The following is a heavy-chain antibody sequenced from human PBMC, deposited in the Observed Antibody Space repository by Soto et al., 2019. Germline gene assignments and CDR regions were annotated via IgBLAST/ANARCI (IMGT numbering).Heavy chain of an antibody. V-gene: IGHV1-46*01. CDR1: GYTFTSYY. CDR3: ASGDIVAIFGMDV. D-gene: IGHD5-12*01. Sequence: AASLKVSCKASGYTFTSYYMHWVRQAPGQGLEWMGIINPSGGSTTYAQKFQGRVTMTRDTSTSTVYMELSSLRSEDTAVYYCASGDIVAIFGMDVWGQGTTVTVSS. CDR2: INPSGGST. J-gene: IGHJ6*02.